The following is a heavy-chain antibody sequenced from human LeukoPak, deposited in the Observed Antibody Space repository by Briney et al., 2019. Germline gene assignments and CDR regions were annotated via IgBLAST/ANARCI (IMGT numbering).Heavy chain of an antibody. V-gene: IGHV3-21*01. J-gene: IGHJ6*03. D-gene: IGHD1-14*01. CDR2: ISTSGSYI. CDR1: GFTFSSYS. Sequence: GGSLRLSCAASGFTFSSYSMNWVRQAPGKGLEWVSSISTSGSYIYSADSVKGRFTISRDNAKNPLYLQMNSLRAEDTAVYYCAKNNDMDVWGKGTTVTVSS. CDR3: AKNNDMDV.